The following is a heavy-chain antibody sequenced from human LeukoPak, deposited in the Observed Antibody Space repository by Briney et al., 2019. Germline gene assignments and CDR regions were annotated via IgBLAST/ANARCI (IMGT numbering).Heavy chain of an antibody. CDR2: IYNGGNT. J-gene: IGHJ6*02. CDR3: ATDLTGIAAAGYYYYGMDV. V-gene: IGHV3-53*01. Sequence: SGGSLRLSCTASGFTVSSNYMSWVRQAPGKGLEWVSVIYNGGNTYYADSVKGRFTISRDNSKNTLYLQMNSLRAEDTAVYYCATDLTGIAAAGYYYYGMDVWGQGTTVTVSS. CDR1: GFTVSSNY. D-gene: IGHD6-13*01.